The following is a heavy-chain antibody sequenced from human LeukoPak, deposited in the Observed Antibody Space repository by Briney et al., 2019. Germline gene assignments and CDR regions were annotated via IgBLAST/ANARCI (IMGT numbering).Heavy chain of an antibody. CDR1: GGTFSSYA. CDR2: IIPILGIA. J-gene: IGHJ4*02. D-gene: IGHD5-18*01. V-gene: IGHV1-69*04. CDR3: ARVDTAMVIDY. Sequence: ASVKVSVKASGGTFSSYAISWVRQAPGQGLEWMGRIIPILGIANYAQKFQGRVTITADKSTSTAYMELSSLRSEDTAVYYCARVDTAMVIDYWGQGTLVTVSS.